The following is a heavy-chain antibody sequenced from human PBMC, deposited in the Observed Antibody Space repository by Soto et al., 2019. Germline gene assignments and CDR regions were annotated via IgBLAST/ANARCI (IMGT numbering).Heavy chain of an antibody. J-gene: IGHJ4*02. Sequence: QVQLVQSGAEVKKPGASVKVSCKASGYTFTSYYVHRVRQAPGQRLEWMGIINPSTGGTNYPQKFQGTFTTNRDSSTSSVYIYLSSLRSDDAAMYYCARDSGYTTLFQWCRSFDYWRQGTLVTVSS. CDR3: ARDSGYTTLFQWCRSFDY. CDR1: GYTFTSYY. D-gene: IGHD3-22*01. V-gene: IGHV1-46*01. CDR2: INPSTGGT.